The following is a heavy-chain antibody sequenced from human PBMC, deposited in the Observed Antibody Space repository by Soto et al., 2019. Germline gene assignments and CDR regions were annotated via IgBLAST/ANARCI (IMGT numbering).Heavy chain of an antibody. CDR2: ISPNSGNI. CDR1: GYTFTRNG. V-gene: IGHV1-18*01. CDR3: VKDRDSNSWPSRDV. Sequence: QVHLVQSGAEVKKPGASVNVSCKTSGYTFTRNGISWVRQAPGQGLEWMGWISPNSGNIKYAQKLQGRVIMTTETSTSTAYIELRSLRFDDTAVYYCVKDRDSNSWPSRDVWGPGTTFTVSS. D-gene: IGHD3-22*01. J-gene: IGHJ6*02.